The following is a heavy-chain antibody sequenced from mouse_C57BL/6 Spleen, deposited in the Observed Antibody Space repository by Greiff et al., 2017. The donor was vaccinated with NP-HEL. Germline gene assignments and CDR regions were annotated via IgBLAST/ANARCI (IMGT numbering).Heavy chain of an antibody. V-gene: IGHV1-18*01. D-gene: IGHD2-10*01. J-gene: IGHJ2*01. CDR3: ARAYYGNPVDLDY. CDR2: INPNNGGT. CDR1: GYTFTDYN. Sequence: EVQLQESGPELVKPGASVKIPCKASGYTFTDYNMDWVKQSHGKSLEWIGDINPNNGGTIYNQKFKGKATLTVDKSSSTAYMELRSLTSEDTAVYYCARAYYGNPVDLDYWGQGTTLTVSS.